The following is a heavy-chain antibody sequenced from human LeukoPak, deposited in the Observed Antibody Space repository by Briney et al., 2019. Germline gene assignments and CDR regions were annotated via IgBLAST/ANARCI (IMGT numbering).Heavy chain of an antibody. CDR1: GFTFSSYA. Sequence: PGGSLRLSCAASGFTFSSYAMSWVRQAPGKGLEWVSAISGSGGSTYYADSVKGRFTISRDNSKNTLYLQMNSLRAEDTAVYYCAKWGLSGGDCYSKGAFDIWGQGTMVTVSS. CDR3: AKWGLSGGDCYSKGAFDI. J-gene: IGHJ3*02. CDR2: ISGSGGST. V-gene: IGHV3-23*01. D-gene: IGHD2-21*02.